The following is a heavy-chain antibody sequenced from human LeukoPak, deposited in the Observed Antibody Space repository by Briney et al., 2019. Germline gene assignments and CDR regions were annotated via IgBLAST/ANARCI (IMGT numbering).Heavy chain of an antibody. D-gene: IGHD3-10*01. J-gene: IGHJ4*02. CDR1: GFPFSSYN. CDR3: ARDLRTYSASGSFYYHSDS. CDR2: ISSSSDYI. V-gene: IGHV3-21*01. Sequence: KPGGALRLSCAASGFPFSSYNMNWVRQAPGKGLEWVSSISSSSDYIYYADSVKGRFTISRDNAKNSLYLQMNSLRAEDTAVYYCARDLRTYSASGSFYYHSDSWGQGTLVTVSS.